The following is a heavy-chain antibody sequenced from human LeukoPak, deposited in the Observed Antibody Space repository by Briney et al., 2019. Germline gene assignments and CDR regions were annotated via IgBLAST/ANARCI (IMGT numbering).Heavy chain of an antibody. CDR2: IYYSGST. V-gene: IGHV4-39*07. J-gene: IGHJ4*02. Sequence: SETLSLTCTVSGGSISSSSYYWGWIRQPPGKGLEWIGSIYYSGSTYYNPSLKSRVTISVDTSKNQFSLKLSSVTAADTAVYYCARIGVARYYGSGSYIYWGQGTLVTVSS. CDR1: GGSISSSSYY. CDR3: ARIGVARYYGSGSYIY. D-gene: IGHD3-10*01.